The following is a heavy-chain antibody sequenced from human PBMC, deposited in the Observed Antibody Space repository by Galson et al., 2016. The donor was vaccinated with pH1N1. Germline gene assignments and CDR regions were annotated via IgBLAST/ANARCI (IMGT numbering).Heavy chain of an antibody. J-gene: IGHJ4*02. CDR1: GYTFTNYG. Sequence: SVKVSCKASGYTFTNYGISWVRQAPGQGLEWMGWISAYNGNTNYAQKLQGRVTMTTDTSTSTAYMELRSLISDDTAVYYCARDPWGGSCGYDYWGQGTLVTVSS. D-gene: IGHD6-13*01. CDR2: ISAYNGNT. CDR3: ARDPWGGSCGYDY. V-gene: IGHV1-18*01.